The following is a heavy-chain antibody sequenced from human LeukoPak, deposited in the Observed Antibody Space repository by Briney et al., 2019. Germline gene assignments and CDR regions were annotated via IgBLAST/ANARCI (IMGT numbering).Heavy chain of an antibody. CDR2: FDPEDGET. CDR3: YFSLWYYYYGMDV. J-gene: IGHJ6*02. D-gene: IGHD3-3*02. Sequence: ASVKVSCKVSGYTLTELSMHWVRQAPVKGLEWMGGFDPEDGETIYAQKFQGRVTMTEDTSTDTAYMELSSLRSEDTAVYYCYFSLWYYYYGMDVWGQGTTVTVSS. CDR1: GYTLTELS. V-gene: IGHV1-24*01.